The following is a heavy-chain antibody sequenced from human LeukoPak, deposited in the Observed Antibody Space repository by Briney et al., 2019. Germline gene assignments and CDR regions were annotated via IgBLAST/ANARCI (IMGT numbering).Heavy chain of an antibody. D-gene: IGHD2-15*01. V-gene: IGHV1-69*13. CDR2: IIPIFGTA. CDR1: GGTFSSYA. CDR3: ARVVAAKGYFDY. J-gene: IGHJ4*02. Sequence: SVTVSCKASGGTFSSYAISWVRQAPGQGLEWMGGIIPIFGTANYAQKFQGRVTITADESTSTAYMELSSLRSEDTAVYYCARVVAAKGYFDYWGQGTLVTVSS.